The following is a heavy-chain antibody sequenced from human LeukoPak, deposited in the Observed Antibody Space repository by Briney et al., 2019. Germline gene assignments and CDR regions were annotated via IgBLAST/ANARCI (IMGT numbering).Heavy chain of an antibody. D-gene: IGHD6-13*01. CDR3: ARGRPGLASAGIYDF. V-gene: IGHV1-8*01. J-gene: IGHJ4*02. CDR2: MNPNTDKT. Sequence: GASVKVSCKASGYSFTSSDINWVRQATGQGLEWMGWMNPNTDKTGYARNFQDRVTMTKNISISTAYMEVSSLTYEDTAIYYCARGRPGLASAGIYDFWGQGTLITVSS. CDR1: GYSFTSSD.